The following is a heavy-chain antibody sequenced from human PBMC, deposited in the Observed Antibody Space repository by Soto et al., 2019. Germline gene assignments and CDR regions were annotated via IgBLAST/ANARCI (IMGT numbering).Heavy chain of an antibody. CDR2: INPNSGGT. V-gene: IGHV1-2*04. D-gene: IGHD6-25*01. CDR3: ARDKWIAAPLNYYYYGMDV. Sequence: QVQLVQSGAEVKKPGASVKVSCKASGYTFTGYYMHWVRQAPGQGLEWMGWINPNSGGTNYAQKFQGWVTMTRDTSISTAYMELSRLRSDDTAVYYCARDKWIAAPLNYYYYGMDVWGQGTTVTVSS. CDR1: GYTFTGYY. J-gene: IGHJ6*02.